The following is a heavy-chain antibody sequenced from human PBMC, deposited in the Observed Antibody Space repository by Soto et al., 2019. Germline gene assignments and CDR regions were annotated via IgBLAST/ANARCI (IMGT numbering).Heavy chain of an antibody. J-gene: IGHJ3*02. CDR2: IKSKTDGGTK. CDR1: GFTFSNAW. Sequence: GGSLRLSCAASGFTFSNAWMSWVRQAPGKGLEWVGRIKSKTDGGTKDYAAPVKGKFTISRAHSKNTLYLQMNSLKTEDTAVYYCTTAGYCSGGSCQDAPAFDIWGQGTMVTVSS. CDR3: TTAGYCSGGSCQDAPAFDI. V-gene: IGHV3-15*01. D-gene: IGHD2-15*01.